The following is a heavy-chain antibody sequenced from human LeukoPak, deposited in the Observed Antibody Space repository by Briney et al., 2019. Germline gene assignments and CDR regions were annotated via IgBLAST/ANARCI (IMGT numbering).Heavy chain of an antibody. CDR1: GGSISSSNW. D-gene: IGHD3-10*02. V-gene: IGHV4-4*02. CDR3: ARLFNYYYYYMDV. J-gene: IGHJ6*03. CDR2: INHSGST. Sequence: SGTLSLTCAVSGGSISSSNWWSWVRQPPGKGLEWIGEINHSGSTNYNPSLKSRVTISVDTSKNQFSLKLSSVTAADTAVYYCARLFNYYYYYMDVWGKGTTVTISS.